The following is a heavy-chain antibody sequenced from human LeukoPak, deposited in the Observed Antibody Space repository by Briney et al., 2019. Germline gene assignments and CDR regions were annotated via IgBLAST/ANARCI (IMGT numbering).Heavy chain of an antibody. CDR3: ARKDYYGSYV. J-gene: IGHJ6*02. D-gene: IGHD3-10*01. V-gene: IGHV4-34*01. Sequence: SETLSLTCAVCGGSFSGYYWSWIRQPPGKGLEWIGEINHSGSTNYNPSLKSRVIISVDTSKNQFSLKLSSVTAADTAVYYCARKDYYGSYVWGQGTTVTVSS. CDR2: INHSGST. CDR1: GGSFSGYY.